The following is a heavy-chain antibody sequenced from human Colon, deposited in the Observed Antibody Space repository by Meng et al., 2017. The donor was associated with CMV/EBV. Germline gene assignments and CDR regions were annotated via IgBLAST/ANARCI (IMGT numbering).Heavy chain of an antibody. CDR3: ARETRYCNATNCYRGLDS. CDR2: IFYSGPT. V-gene: IGHV4-61*01. D-gene: IGHD2-2*01. J-gene: IGHJ4*02. Sequence: SETLSLTCTVSGVSVSSGSDYWTWIRQPPGKALEWIGYIFYSGPTNYSPSLKSRLTISVDTSKNEFSLNLISVTAAGTAVCYCARETRYCNATNCYRGLDSWGQGTLVTVSS. CDR1: GVSVSSGSDY.